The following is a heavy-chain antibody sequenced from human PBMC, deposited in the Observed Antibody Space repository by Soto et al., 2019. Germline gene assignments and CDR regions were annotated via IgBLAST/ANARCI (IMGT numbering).Heavy chain of an antibody. CDR3: ARHEGLQSMSYFAY. Sequence: GESVKISCXASGYSFSNYWITWVRQMPGKGLEWIGKIDPSDSYIRYSPSFQGHVRISADRSIRTAYLQWDSLKASDTAIYYCARHEGLQSMSYFAYWGQGTLVTVSS. V-gene: IGHV5-10-1*01. CDR1: GYSFSNYW. J-gene: IGHJ4*02. CDR2: IDPSDSYI. D-gene: IGHD3-3*01.